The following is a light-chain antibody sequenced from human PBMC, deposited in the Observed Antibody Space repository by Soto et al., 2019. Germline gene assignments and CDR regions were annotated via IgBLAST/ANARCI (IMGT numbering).Light chain of an antibody. Sequence: DIQMTQSPSSLSASVGDRVTITCQASQDINNYLNWYQQKPGKAPKLLIFDAFKLDTGVPSRFSGGGSDTDFTFPITSLQPEDIATYFCQRYDSLPPTFGGGTRVEI. CDR1: QDINNY. CDR3: QRYDSLPPT. CDR2: DAF. J-gene: IGKJ4*01. V-gene: IGKV1-33*01.